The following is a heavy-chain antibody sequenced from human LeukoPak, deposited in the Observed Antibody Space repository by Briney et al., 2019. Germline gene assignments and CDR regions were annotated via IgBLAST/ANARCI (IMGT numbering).Heavy chain of an antibody. V-gene: IGHV3-23*01. D-gene: IGHD2-15*01. CDR3: AKGGSRSVAATTDYDY. J-gene: IGHJ4*02. Sequence: GGSLRLSCAASGFIFNSYAMSWVRQTTGKGLEGVSVISGSGGSTYYADSVKGRFTISRDNSKNTLYLQMNSLRADDTAVYYCAKGGSRSVAATTDYDYWGQGTLVTVSS. CDR1: GFIFNSYA. CDR2: ISGSGGST.